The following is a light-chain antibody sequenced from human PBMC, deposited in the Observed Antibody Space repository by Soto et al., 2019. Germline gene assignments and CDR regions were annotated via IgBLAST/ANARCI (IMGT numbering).Light chain of an antibody. CDR3: QRYNSDPRT. Sequence: TLAASQKDGGTKCLLASQSIRSWLAWYQQKPGKAPKLLIYKASSLERGVPSRFSGSGSGTEFTLTISSLQPDGFATHYCQRYNSDPRTFGQGTKVDIK. CDR1: QSIRSW. CDR2: KAS. V-gene: IGKV1-5*03. J-gene: IGKJ1*01.